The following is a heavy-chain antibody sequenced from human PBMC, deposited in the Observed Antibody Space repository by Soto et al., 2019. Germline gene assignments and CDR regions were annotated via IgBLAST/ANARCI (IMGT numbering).Heavy chain of an antibody. CDR3: ARDWSSITMVRGVIITPYFDY. Sequence: ASVKVSCKASGYTFTSYAMHWVRQAPGQRLEWMGWINAGNGNTKYSQKFQGRVTITRDTSASTAYMELSSLRSEDTAVYYCARDWSSITMVRGVIITPYFDYWGQGTLVTVSS. V-gene: IGHV1-3*01. CDR1: GYTFTSYA. J-gene: IGHJ4*02. CDR2: INAGNGNT. D-gene: IGHD3-10*01.